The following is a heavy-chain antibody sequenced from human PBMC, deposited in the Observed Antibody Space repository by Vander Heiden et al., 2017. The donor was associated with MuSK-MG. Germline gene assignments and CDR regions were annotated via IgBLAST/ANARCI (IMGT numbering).Heavy chain of an antibody. D-gene: IGHD3-22*01. Sequence: QVQLLQSGGGVVQPGTSLRLSCVVSGLTLSHYAMHWVRQAPGRGLEWVARRSYDGSNRYYGDSVKGRFVTSRDNSKNTLYLQISSLRPEDTAVDYCATGSDYYKIFPASGALFEHWGQGTLGTVS. V-gene: IGHV3-30*03. CDR1: GLTLSHYA. J-gene: IGHJ4*02. CDR2: RSYDGSNR. CDR3: ATGSDYYKIFPASGALFEH.